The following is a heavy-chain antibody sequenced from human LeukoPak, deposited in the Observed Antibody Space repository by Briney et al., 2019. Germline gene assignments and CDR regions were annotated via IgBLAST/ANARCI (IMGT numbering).Heavy chain of an antibody. D-gene: IGHD2-2*01. V-gene: IGHV3-30*02. J-gene: IGHJ1*01. CDR3: ARDREKYQLLLFQH. CDR2: IRYDGSNK. CDR1: GFTFSSYG. Sequence: GGSLRLSCAASGFTFSSYGMHWVRQAPGKGLEWVAFIRYDGSNKYYADSVKGRFTISRDNSKNTLYLQMNSLRAEDTAVYYCARDREKYQLLLFQHWGQGTLVTVSS.